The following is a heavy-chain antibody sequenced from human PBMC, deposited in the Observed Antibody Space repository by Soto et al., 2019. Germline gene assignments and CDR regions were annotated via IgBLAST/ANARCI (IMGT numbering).Heavy chain of an antibody. CDR2: VYDTDGT. CDR1: GLTVSGKKY. J-gene: IGHJ3*02. CDR3: STRRLQEHAYDI. D-gene: IGHD4-4*01. Sequence: PGGSLRLSCAAFGLTVSGKKYMAWVRQAPGKGLEWVSGVYDTDGTYYADSVKGRFTSSRDSSKTIVYLQMNSLRPDDTAVYYCSTRRLQEHAYDIWGLGTTVTVSS. V-gene: IGHV3-53*01.